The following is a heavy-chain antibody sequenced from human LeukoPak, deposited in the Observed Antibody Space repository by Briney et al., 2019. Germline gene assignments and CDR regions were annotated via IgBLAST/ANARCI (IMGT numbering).Heavy chain of an antibody. CDR3: ARSRPAPKEFDH. CDR1: GDSISDYY. J-gene: IGHJ4*02. Sequence: SENLSLTCTVSGDSISDYYWSWIRQPPGKGLEWIGYIYTSGTANYNPSLKSRVTMSADTSKNQFSLKLDSVTAADTAVYYCARSRPAPKEFDHWGQGTLVAVSS. D-gene: IGHD2-2*01. CDR2: IYTSGTA. V-gene: IGHV4-4*09.